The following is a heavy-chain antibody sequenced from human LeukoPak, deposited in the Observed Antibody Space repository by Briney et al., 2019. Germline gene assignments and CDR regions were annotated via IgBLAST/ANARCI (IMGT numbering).Heavy chain of an antibody. CDR3: AEDQYSYGSPNYFDY. Sequence: GGSLRLSCAASGFTFSSYAMSWVRQAPGKGLEWVSAISGSGGSTYYADSVKGRFTISRDNSKNTLYLQMNSLRAEDTAVYYCAEDQYSYGSPNYFDYWGQGTLVTVSS. CDR1: GFTFSSYA. J-gene: IGHJ4*02. V-gene: IGHV3-23*01. CDR2: ISGSGGST. D-gene: IGHD5-18*01.